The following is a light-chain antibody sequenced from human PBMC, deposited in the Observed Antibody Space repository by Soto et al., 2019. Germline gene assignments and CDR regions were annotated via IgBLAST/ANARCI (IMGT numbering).Light chain of an antibody. V-gene: IGLV2-8*01. CDR1: KSDIGVYDF. Sequence: QSVLTQPTSESGSPGHSVTISCTGTKSDIGVYDFVSWYQHHPGKAPRLIIYAVVQRPSGVPDRFSGSKSGNTASLTVSGLRAADEADYFCKSYAGSNTYVFGSGTKVTVL. J-gene: IGLJ1*01. CDR2: AVV. CDR3: KSYAGSNTYV.